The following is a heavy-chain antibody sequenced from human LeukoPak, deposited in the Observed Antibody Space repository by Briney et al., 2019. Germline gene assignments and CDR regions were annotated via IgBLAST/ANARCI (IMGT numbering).Heavy chain of an antibody. V-gene: IGHV4-34*01. D-gene: IGHD3-10*01. Sequence: SETLSLTCAVYGESFSGYYWSWIRQPPGKGLEWIGEINHSGSTNYNPSLKSRVTISVDTSKNQFSLKLSSVTAADTAAYYCARFLWFGGTNVFDYWGQGTLVTVSS. CDR2: INHSGST. CDR3: ARFLWFGGTNVFDY. CDR1: GESFSGYY. J-gene: IGHJ4*02.